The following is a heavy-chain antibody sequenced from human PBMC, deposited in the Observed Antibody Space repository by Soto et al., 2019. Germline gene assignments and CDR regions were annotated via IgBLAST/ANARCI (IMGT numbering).Heavy chain of an antibody. J-gene: IGHJ4*02. D-gene: IGHD5-12*01. CDR2: IYYSGST. CDR1: GGSISSSSYY. Sequence: PSETLSLTCTVSGGSISSSSYYWGWIRQPPGKGLEWIGSIYYSGSTYYNPSLKSRVTISVDTSKNQFSLKLSSVTAADTAVYYCARTRGDGYNFFDYWGQGTLVTVSS. CDR3: ARTRGDGYNFFDY. V-gene: IGHV4-39*01.